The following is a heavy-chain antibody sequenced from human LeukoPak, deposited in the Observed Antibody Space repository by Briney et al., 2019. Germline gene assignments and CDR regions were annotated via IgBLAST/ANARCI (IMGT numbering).Heavy chain of an antibody. CDR2: INHSGST. CDR1: GGSFSGYY. V-gene: IGHV4-34*01. D-gene: IGHD4-17*01. CDR3: ARALGVTTNYYYMDV. J-gene: IGHJ6*03. Sequence: SETLSLTCAVYGGSFSGYYWSWIRQPPGKGLEWIGEINHSGSTNYNPSLKSRVTISVDTSKNQFSLKLSSVTAADTAVYYCARALGVTTNYYYMDVWGKGTTVTVSS.